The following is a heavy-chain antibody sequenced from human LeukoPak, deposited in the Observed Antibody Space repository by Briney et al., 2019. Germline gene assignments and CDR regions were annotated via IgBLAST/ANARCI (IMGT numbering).Heavy chain of an antibody. Sequence: ASEKVSCKASGYTFTSYYMHWVRQAPGQGLEWMGIINPSGGSTSYAQKFQGRVTMTRDTSTSTVYMELSSLRSEDTAVYYCARGGYYDSSGYYYFDYWGQGTLVTVSS. J-gene: IGHJ4*02. V-gene: IGHV1-46*01. CDR2: INPSGGST. CDR1: GYTFTSYY. D-gene: IGHD3-22*01. CDR3: ARGGYYDSSGYYYFDY.